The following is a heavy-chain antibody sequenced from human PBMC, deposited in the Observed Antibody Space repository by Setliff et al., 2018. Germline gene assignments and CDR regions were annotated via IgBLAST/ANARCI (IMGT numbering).Heavy chain of an antibody. CDR1: GFTFSSYW. CDR2: INQDGREK. J-gene: IGHJ4*02. CDR3: SRALNY. Sequence: PGGSLRLSCTASGFTFSSYWMDWVRQAPGKGLEWVANINQDGREKYYVDSVKGRFTISRDSAKNSLFLQMDSLRAEDTAVYYCSRALNYWGQGTLVTVSS. V-gene: IGHV3-7*01.